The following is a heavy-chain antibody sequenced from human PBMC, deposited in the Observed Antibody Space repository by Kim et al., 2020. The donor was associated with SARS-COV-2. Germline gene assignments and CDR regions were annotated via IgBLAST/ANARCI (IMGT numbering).Heavy chain of an antibody. Sequence: ASVKVSCKASGYTFTGYYMHWVRQAPGQGLEWMGWINPNSGGTNYAQKFQGRVTMTRDTSISTAYMELSRLRSDDTAVYYCARDALLWFGELLQSESPGPFDPWGQGTLVTVSS. CDR3: ARDALLWFGELLQSESPGPFDP. CDR2: INPNSGGT. V-gene: IGHV1-2*02. CDR1: GYTFTGYY. J-gene: IGHJ5*02. D-gene: IGHD3-10*01.